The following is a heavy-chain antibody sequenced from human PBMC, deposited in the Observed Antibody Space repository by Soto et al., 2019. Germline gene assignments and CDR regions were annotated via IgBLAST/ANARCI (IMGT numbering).Heavy chain of an antibody. CDR2: IKSKTDGGTT. V-gene: IGHV3-15*01. J-gene: IGHJ3*02. CDR1: GFTFSNAW. D-gene: IGHD3-3*01. Sequence: GGSLRLSCAASGFTFSNAWMSWVRQAPGKGLEWVGRIKSKTDGGTTDYAAPVKGRFTISRDDSKNTLYLQMNSLKTEDTAVYYCTTLIAEFGVVINDAFDIWGQGTMVTVSS. CDR3: TTLIAEFGVVINDAFDI.